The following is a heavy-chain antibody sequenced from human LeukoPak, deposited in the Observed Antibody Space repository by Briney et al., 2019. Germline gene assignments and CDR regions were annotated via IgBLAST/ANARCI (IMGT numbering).Heavy chain of an antibody. CDR1: GFTFSSYE. CDR3: ARDSRGSGWFFDY. CDR2: ISSSGRTF. D-gene: IGHD6-13*01. V-gene: IGHV3-48*03. Sequence: GGSLRLSCAASGFTFSSYEMNWVGHAPGKGLEGVSYISSSGRTFYYADSVKGRFTISRDNGKNSLYLQMNSLRVEDTAVYYCARDSRGSGWFFDYWGQGALVTVSS. J-gene: IGHJ4*02.